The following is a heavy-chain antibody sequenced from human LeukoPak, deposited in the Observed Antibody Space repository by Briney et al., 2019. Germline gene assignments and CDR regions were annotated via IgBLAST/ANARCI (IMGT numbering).Heavy chain of an antibody. Sequence: SETLSLTCTVSGGSISSYYWSWIRQPPGKGLEWIGYIYYSGSTNYNPSLKSRVTISVDTSKNQFSLKLSSVTAADTAVYYCARDSTTVTTYYFDYWGQGTLVTVSS. D-gene: IGHD4-11*01. J-gene: IGHJ4*02. CDR1: GGSISSYY. CDR2: IYYSGST. V-gene: IGHV4-59*12. CDR3: ARDSTTVTTYYFDY.